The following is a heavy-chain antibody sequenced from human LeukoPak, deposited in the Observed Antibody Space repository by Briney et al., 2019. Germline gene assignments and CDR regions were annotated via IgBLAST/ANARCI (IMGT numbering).Heavy chain of an antibody. V-gene: IGHV3-53*01. CDR2: FYAGGST. CDR3: ARGLWELSPNNWYFDL. Sequence: GGSLRLSCAASGLTVRSNYMNWVRQAPGKGLEWVSIFYAGGSTDYAESVKGRFTLSRDHSKNTLYLQMNSLRVEDTAVYYCARGLWELSPNNWYFDLWGRGTLVTVFS. J-gene: IGHJ2*01. D-gene: IGHD1-26*01. CDR1: GLTVRSNY.